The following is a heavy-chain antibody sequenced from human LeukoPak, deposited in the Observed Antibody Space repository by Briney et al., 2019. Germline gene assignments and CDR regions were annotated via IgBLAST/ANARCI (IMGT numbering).Heavy chain of an antibody. Sequence: GGSLRLSCVASGFTFNTHGMHWVRQAPGKGLEWVAFIQFDGSKIDYADSVKGRFTISRDNSKNTLYLQMNSLRAEDTAVYYCAKDVGWGYFQHWGQGTLVTVSS. D-gene: IGHD6-19*01. CDR1: GFTFNTHG. V-gene: IGHV3-30*02. CDR2: IQFDGSKI. CDR3: AKDVGWGYFQH. J-gene: IGHJ1*01.